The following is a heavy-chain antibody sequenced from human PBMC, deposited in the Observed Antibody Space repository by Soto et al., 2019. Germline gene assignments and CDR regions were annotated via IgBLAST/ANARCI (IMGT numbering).Heavy chain of an antibody. Sequence: QVHLVQSGAEVKKPGSSVKVACKASGGIFSNYVLNWVRQAPGQGLEWMGGIIPIFGTGNYAQKFQGRVTITADESTITASMELRGLRSEDTAVYYCARRYYNSSGYFDYWGQGTLVTVSS. D-gene: IGHD3-22*01. V-gene: IGHV1-69*01. CDR2: IIPIFGTG. CDR1: GGIFSNYV. CDR3: ARRYYNSSGYFDY. J-gene: IGHJ4*02.